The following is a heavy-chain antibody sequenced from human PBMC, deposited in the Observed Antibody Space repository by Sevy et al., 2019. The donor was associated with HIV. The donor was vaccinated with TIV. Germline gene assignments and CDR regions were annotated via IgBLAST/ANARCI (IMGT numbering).Heavy chain of an antibody. CDR3: SKGGSGTGWFDP. Sequence: GGSLRLSCRASGFNFDDYPMSWFRQAPGKGLAWVGFIRSKASGGTTQYAASVKGRFTISRDDSESIAYLQMNSLKIEDTAVYYCSKGGSGTGWFDPWGQGTLVTVSS. CDR2: IRSKASGGTT. V-gene: IGHV3-49*03. J-gene: IGHJ5*02. CDR1: GFNFDDYP. D-gene: IGHD3-10*01.